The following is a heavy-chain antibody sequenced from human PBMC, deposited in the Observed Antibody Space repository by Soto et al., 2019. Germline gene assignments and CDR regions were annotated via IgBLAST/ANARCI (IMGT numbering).Heavy chain of an antibody. CDR1: GFTFSSYA. Sequence: EVQLLESGGGLVQPGGSLRLSCAASGFTFSSYAMSWVRQAPGKGLEWVSAISGSGGSTYYADSVKGRFTISRDNSKNTLYLHMNSLRAEDTAVYYCSKTDYGDYGEHYYMDVWGKGTTVTVSS. D-gene: IGHD4-17*01. CDR3: SKTDYGDYGEHYYMDV. J-gene: IGHJ6*03. V-gene: IGHV3-23*01. CDR2: ISGSGGST.